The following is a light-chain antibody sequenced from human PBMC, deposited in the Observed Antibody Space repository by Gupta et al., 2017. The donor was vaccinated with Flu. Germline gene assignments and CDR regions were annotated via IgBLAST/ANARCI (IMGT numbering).Light chain of an antibody. J-gene: IGLJ3*02. CDR1: SSNIGRKP. Sequence: RVSISCSGSSSNIGRKPVHWYQQLPEAAPNLLIYTNSRRPAGVPARFSGSKSGTSASLTISGLQAEDEGEYYCAPWDDSRNVWLFGGGTKLTVL. CDR2: TNS. V-gene: IGLV1-44*01. CDR3: APWDDSRNVWL.